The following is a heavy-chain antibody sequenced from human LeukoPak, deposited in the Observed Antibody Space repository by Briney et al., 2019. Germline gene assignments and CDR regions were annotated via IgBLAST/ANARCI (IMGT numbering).Heavy chain of an antibody. Sequence: SVEVSCKASGGTFSSYAISWVRQAPGQGLEWMGGIIPIFGTTKYAQKFQDRVTITADESTSTAYMELSSLRSEDTAVYYCARRCAPYDFWSGYGCLDYWGQGTLVTVSS. J-gene: IGHJ4*02. CDR2: IIPIFGTT. CDR3: ARRCAPYDFWSGYGCLDY. V-gene: IGHV1-69*13. CDR1: GGTFSSYA. D-gene: IGHD3-3*01.